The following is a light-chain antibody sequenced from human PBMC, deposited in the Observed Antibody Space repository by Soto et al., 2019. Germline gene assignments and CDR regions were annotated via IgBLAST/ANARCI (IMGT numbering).Light chain of an antibody. CDR1: QSVSSY. CDR2: DAS. V-gene: IGKV3-11*01. J-gene: IGKJ1*01. Sequence: EIVLTQSPATLSLSPGERATLSCRASQSVSSYLAWYQQKPGQAPRLLIYDASNRATGIPARFSGSGSGTDFTLTISSLEPDDFAIYYCQQRSSGPRTFGQGTKVDIK. CDR3: QQRSSGPRT.